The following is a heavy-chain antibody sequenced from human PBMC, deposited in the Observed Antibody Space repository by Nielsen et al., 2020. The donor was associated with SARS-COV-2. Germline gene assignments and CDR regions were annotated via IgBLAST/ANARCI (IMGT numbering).Heavy chain of an antibody. Sequence: GGSLRLSCTASGFSFSLYSMNWVRQAPGKGLEWISHITNSGSSIYYADSVKGRFTISRDNSKNTLYLQMNSLRAEDTAVYYCATYDYVDAFDIWGQGTMVTVST. D-gene: IGHD3-16*01. CDR3: ATYDYVDAFDI. CDR2: ITNSGSSI. J-gene: IGHJ3*02. CDR1: GFSFSLYS. V-gene: IGHV3-48*01.